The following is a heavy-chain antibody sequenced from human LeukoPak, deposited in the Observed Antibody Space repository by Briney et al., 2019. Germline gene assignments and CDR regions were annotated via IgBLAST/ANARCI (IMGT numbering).Heavy chain of an antibody. CDR3: AKGGRSSGYHDAFDI. Sequence: GMSLRLSCAASGFPFSSYGMHWVRQAPGKGLEWVAAISNDGNNKFYADSVKGRFTMSRDNPKNTMNLQMNSLRAEDTAVYYCAKGGRSSGYHDAFDIWGQGTMVTVSS. D-gene: IGHD3-22*01. J-gene: IGHJ3*02. CDR1: GFPFSSYG. V-gene: IGHV3-30*18. CDR2: ISNDGNNK.